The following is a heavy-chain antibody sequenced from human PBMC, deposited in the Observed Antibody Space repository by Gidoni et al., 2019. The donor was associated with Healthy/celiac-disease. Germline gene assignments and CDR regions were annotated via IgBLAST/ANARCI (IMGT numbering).Heavy chain of an antibody. CDR3: AKVGIAARDYFDY. D-gene: IGHD6-6*01. V-gene: IGHV3-23*01. Sequence: EVQLLESGGGLVQPGGSLRLSCAASGFPFSSYAMSWVCQAPGKGVEWFSAISGSGGSTYYADSVKGRFTISRDNSKNTLYLQMNSLRAEDTAVYYCAKVGIAARDYFDYWGQGTLVTVSS. J-gene: IGHJ4*02. CDR2: ISGSGGST. CDR1: GFPFSSYA.